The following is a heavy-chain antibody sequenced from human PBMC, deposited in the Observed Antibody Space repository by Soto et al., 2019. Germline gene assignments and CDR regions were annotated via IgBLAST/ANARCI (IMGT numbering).Heavy chain of an antibody. D-gene: IGHD3-10*01. J-gene: IGHJ4*02. CDR3: AKDPSSGRWLQIYYLDY. CDR1: GFTFSSYA. CDR2: ISGSGGGT. Sequence: WGSLRLSCAASGFTFSSYAMSWVRQAPGKGLEWVSAISGSGGGTYYADSVKGRVTISRDNSKNTLYLQMNSPTAEDTAGSYCAKDPSSGRWLQIYYLDYWDQETLVTVSS. V-gene: IGHV3-23*01.